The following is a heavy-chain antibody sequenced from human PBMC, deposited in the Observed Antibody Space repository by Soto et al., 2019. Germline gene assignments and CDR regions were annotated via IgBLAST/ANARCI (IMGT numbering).Heavy chain of an antibody. V-gene: IGHV4-30-4*08. Sequence: TLSLTCTVSGGSISSGGYYWSWIRQPPGEGLEWIGFISYSGTTSYSPSLKSRVAISLDTSKNQFSLSLSSVTAADTAVYYCARGRGYSYGLDPWGQGTLVTVSS. D-gene: IGHD5-18*01. J-gene: IGHJ5*02. CDR3: ARGRGYSYGLDP. CDR1: GGSISSGGYY. CDR2: ISYSGTT.